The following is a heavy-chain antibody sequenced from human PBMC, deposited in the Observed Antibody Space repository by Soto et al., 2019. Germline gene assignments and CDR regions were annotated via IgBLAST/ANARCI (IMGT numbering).Heavy chain of an antibody. J-gene: IGHJ4*02. CDR2: IKSKTDGGTT. D-gene: IGHD6-13*01. CDR1: GFTFSNAW. V-gene: IGHV3-15*01. CDR3: TTDGAYLAAAGLYYFDY. Sequence: EVQLVESGGGLVKPGGSLRLSCAASGFTFSNAWMSWVRQAPGKGLEWVGRIKSKTDGGTTDYAAPVKGRFTISRDDSKNTLYLQMNSLKTEDTAVYYCTTDGAYLAAAGLYYFDYWGQGTLVTVSS.